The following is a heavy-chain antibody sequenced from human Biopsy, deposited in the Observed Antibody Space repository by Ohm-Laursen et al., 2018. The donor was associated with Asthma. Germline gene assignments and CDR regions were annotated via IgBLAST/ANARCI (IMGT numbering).Heavy chain of an antibody. Sequence: SLRLSCAASGFTFGDYWMSWVRQAPGKGLEWVAVISYDGSSIYYADSVKGRFTISRDNSKNTLSLQMNSLTAEDTAVHYCAREGVAGTHIEDWGQGTLVTVSS. J-gene: IGHJ4*02. CDR1: GFTFGDYW. D-gene: IGHD6-19*01. CDR2: ISYDGSSI. V-gene: IGHV3-30-3*01. CDR3: AREGVAGTHIED.